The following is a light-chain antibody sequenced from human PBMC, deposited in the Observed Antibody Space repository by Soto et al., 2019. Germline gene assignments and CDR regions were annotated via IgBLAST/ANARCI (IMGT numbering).Light chain of an antibody. CDR2: YDD. CDR1: SSNIGSNA. Sequence: QSVVTQPTSVSGAPRQRVTISCSGGSSNIGSNAVNWYQQFPGKAPKLLIYYDDLLPSGVSDRLSGSKSGTSASLAISGLQSDDEADYYCAAWDDRLNGVVFGGGTKVTVL. V-gene: IGLV1-36*01. J-gene: IGLJ3*02. CDR3: AAWDDRLNGVV.